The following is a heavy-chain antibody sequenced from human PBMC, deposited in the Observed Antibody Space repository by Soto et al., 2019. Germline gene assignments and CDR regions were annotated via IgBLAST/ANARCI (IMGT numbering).Heavy chain of an antibody. J-gene: IGHJ4*02. V-gene: IGHV3-53*02. D-gene: IGHD2-15*01. Sequence: EVQLVETGGGLIQPGGSLRLSCAASKLTVGSSYMTWVRQAPGKGLEGVSVIYSGGLTYYADSVKGRFTISRDTSKNTLYLQVNTLGSDDTAVYYCASSAVFCSGGSCYDYWGQGTLVTVSS. CDR1: KLTVGSSY. CDR2: IYSGGLT. CDR3: ASSAVFCSGGSCYDY.